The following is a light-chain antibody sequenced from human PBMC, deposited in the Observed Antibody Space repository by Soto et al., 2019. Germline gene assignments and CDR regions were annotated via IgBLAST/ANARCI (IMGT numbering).Light chain of an antibody. J-gene: IGKJ1*01. CDR1: QSISSY. CDR3: QQSYSTLTWT. V-gene: IGKV1-39*01. CDR2: AAS. Sequence: IQMTHSPSSPSASVGDIVTITCRASQSISSYLNWYQQKPGKAPKLLIYAASSLQSGVPSRFSGSGSGTDFTLTISSLQPEDFATYYCQQSYSTLTWTFGQGTKVDIK.